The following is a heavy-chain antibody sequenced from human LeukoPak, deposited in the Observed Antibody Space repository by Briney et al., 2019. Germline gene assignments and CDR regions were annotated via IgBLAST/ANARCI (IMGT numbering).Heavy chain of an antibody. Sequence: GGSLRLSCAASGLTFSSYSMNWVRQAPGKGLEWVSYISSSSSYIYYADSVKGRFTISRDNAKNSLYLQMNSLRAEDTAVYYCARDRQRLADFDYWGQGTLVTVSS. CDR1: GLTFSSYS. J-gene: IGHJ4*02. D-gene: IGHD6-25*01. V-gene: IGHV3-21*05. CDR2: ISSSSSYI. CDR3: ARDRQRLADFDY.